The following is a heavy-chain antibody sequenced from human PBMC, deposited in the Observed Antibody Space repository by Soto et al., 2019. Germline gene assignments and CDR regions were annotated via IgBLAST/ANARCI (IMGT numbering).Heavy chain of an antibody. CDR3: ARGMAIFGVGTDYGMDV. CDR1: GYTFTSYV. CDR2: ISAYNGNT. J-gene: IGHJ6*02. D-gene: IGHD3-3*01. V-gene: IGHV1-18*01. Sequence: ASVKVSCKASGYTFTSYVISWVRQAPGQGLEWMGWISAYNGNTNYAQKLQGRVTMTTDTSTSTAYMELSSLRSEDTAVYYCARGMAIFGVGTDYGMDVWGQGTTVTVSS.